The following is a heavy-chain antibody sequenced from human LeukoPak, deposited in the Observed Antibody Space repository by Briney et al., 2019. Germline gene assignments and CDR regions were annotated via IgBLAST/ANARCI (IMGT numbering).Heavy chain of an antibody. CDR3: ARDSDDFWSGYHDY. CDR1: GYTFTCYY. CDR2: INPNSGGT. Sequence: ASVKVSCKSSGYTFTCYYMHWVRQPPGQGLEWMGWINPNSGGTNYAQKLQGRVTMTRDTSISTAYMELSRLRSDDSAIYYCARDSDDFWSGYHDYWGQGTLVTVSS. J-gene: IGHJ4*02. V-gene: IGHV1-2*02. D-gene: IGHD3-3*01.